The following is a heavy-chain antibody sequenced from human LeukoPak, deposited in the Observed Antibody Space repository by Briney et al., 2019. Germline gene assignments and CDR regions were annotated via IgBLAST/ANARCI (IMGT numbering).Heavy chain of an antibody. CDR2: IKQDGSEK. J-gene: IGHJ4*01. V-gene: IGHV3-7*01. CDR1: GFTFSSYW. Sequence: GGSLRLSCAASGFTFSSYWMSWVRQAPGKGLEWVANIKQDGSEKYYVDSVKGRFTISRDNAKNSLHLQMNSLRAEDTAVYYCARDDRDISSFRFDYWGHGILVTVSS. D-gene: IGHD6-6*01. CDR3: ARDDRDISSFRFDY.